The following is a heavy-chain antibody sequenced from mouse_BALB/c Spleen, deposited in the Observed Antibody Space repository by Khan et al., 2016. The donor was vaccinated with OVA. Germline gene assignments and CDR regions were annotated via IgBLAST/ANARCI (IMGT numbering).Heavy chain of an antibody. CDR2: ISPGSGSA. CDR3: ARSNYYGRSLYAMDY. Sequence: DLVKPGASVKLSCKAVGYTFTSYWINWIKQRPGQGLEWVGQISPGSGSAYYNEVFKDKATLTIDTSSTTAYIQLSSLSSEDSAVYFCARSNYYGRSLYAMDYWSQGTSVTVSS. D-gene: IGHD1-1*01. V-gene: IGHV1S41*01. J-gene: IGHJ4*01. CDR1: GYTFTSYW.